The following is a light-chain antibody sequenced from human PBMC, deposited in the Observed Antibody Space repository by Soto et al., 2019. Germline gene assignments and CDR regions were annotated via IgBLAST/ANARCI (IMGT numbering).Light chain of an antibody. Sequence: IVLTQSPGTLSLSPGESATLSCRASQSVSSSYLAWYQQKPGQAPRLLIYGASSRATGIPDRFSGGGSGTDFTLTISRLEPEDFAVYYCQQFSSYPLTFGGGTKVDIK. V-gene: IGKV3-20*01. J-gene: IGKJ4*01. CDR2: GAS. CDR3: QQFSSYPLT. CDR1: QSVSSSY.